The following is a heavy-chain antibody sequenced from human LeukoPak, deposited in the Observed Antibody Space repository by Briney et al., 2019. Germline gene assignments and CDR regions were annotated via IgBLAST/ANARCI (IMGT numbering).Heavy chain of an antibody. Sequence: PGGSLRLSCAASAFTFSHHGVHWVRQAPGKGLEWVAFILYDGSNKYYVDSVKGRFTISRDNSKNALSLQMNSLRAEDTAIYYCARAVDKGTGYYMDFWGQGTLVTVS. D-gene: IGHD3-22*01. J-gene: IGHJ4*02. V-gene: IGHV3-33*05. CDR1: AFTFSHHG. CDR2: ILYDGSNK. CDR3: ARAVDKGTGYYMDF.